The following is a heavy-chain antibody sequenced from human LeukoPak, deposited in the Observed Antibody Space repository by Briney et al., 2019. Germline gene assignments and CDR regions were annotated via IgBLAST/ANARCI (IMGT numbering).Heavy chain of an antibody. D-gene: IGHD5-12*01. CDR2: INPNSGGT. CDR1: GYTFTGYY. V-gene: IGHV1-2*02. J-gene: IGHJ4*02. Sequence: ASVKVSCKASGYTFTGYYMHWVRQAPGQGLEWMGWINPNSGGTNYAQKFQSRVTMTRDTSISTAYMELSRLRSDDTAVYYCARDFGRGYSGYDSNWGQGALVTVSS. CDR3: ARDFGRGYSGYDSN.